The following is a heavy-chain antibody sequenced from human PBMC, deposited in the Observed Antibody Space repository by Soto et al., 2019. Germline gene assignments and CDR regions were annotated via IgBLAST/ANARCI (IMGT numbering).Heavy chain of an antibody. D-gene: IGHD4-17*01. Sequence: QVQLVQSGAEVTKPGASVKVSCKASGYTFSDYYIYWVRQTPGQGLEWMGWIDPNSGGTNYAQKFEACVNMTRDTSMSTAYMELTGLRPDDTVVYYCARVNVDFPPWGMDVWGQGTTVTVSS. CDR3: ARVNVDFPPWGMDV. CDR2: IDPNSGGT. J-gene: IGHJ6*02. V-gene: IGHV1-2*04. CDR1: GYTFSDYY.